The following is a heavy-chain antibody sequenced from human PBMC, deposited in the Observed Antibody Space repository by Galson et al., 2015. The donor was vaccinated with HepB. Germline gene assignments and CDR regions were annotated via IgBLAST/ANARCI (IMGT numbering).Heavy chain of an antibody. J-gene: IGHJ6*02. CDR3: ARDVKDYSSGWPTFYYYAMDV. D-gene: IGHD6-19*01. CDR1: GGTFNNCA. CDR2: IIPIFGTP. Sequence: SVKVSCKASGGTFNNCAINWVRQAPGQGPEYMGGIIPIFGTPHYAQNFQGRVIITADESTNTAYMELRSLRSEDTAVYYCARDVKDYSSGWPTFYYYAMDVWGQGTMVTVSS. V-gene: IGHV1-69*13.